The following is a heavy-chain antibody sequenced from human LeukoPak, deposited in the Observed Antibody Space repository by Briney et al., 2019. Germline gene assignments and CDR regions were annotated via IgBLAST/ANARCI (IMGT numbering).Heavy chain of an antibody. Sequence: PSETLSLTCTVSGGSISSYYWSWIRQPPGKGLEWIGYIYYSGSTNYNPSLKSRVTISVDTSKNQFSLKLSSVTAADTAVYYCARHGLRLGESKYYFDYWGQGTLVTVSS. CDR2: IYYSGST. CDR1: GGSISSYY. J-gene: IGHJ4*02. V-gene: IGHV4-59*08. CDR3: ARHGLRLGESKYYFDY. D-gene: IGHD3-16*01.